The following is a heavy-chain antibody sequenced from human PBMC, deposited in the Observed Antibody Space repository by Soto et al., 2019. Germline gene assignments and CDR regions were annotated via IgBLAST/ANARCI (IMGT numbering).Heavy chain of an antibody. CDR2: INAGNGNT. V-gene: IGHV1-3*01. CDR3: ARLILYYDFWSGYRGYYGMDV. CDR1: GYTFTSYA. Sequence: GASVKVSCKASGYTFTSYAMHWVRQAPGQRLEWMGWINAGNGNTKYSQKFQGRVTITRDTSASTAYMELSSLRSEDTAVYYCARLILYYDFWSGYRGYYGMDVWGQGTTVTVSS. D-gene: IGHD3-3*01. J-gene: IGHJ6*02.